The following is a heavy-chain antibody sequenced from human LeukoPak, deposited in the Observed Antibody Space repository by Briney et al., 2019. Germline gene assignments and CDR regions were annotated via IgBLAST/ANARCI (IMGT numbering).Heavy chain of an antibody. J-gene: IGHJ5*02. D-gene: IGHD3-22*01. CDR2: INHSGST. CDR3: ARCAGYRYYDSSGYYPTPTNWFDP. V-gene: IGHV4-34*01. CDR1: GGSFSGYY. Sequence: PSETLSLTCAVYGGSFSGYYWSWIRQPPGKGLEWIGEINHSGSTNYNPSLKSRGTISVDTSKNQFSLKLSSVTAADTAVYYCARCAGYRYYDSSGYYPTPTNWFDPWGQGTLVTVSS.